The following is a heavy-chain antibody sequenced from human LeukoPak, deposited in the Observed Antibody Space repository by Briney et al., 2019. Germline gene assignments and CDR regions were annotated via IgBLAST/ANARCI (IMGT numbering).Heavy chain of an antibody. CDR3: ARRGRDGLNFHLGY. V-gene: IGHV4-59*08. J-gene: IGHJ4*02. D-gene: IGHD5-24*01. CDR1: GGSISGYY. CDR2: IHYSGST. Sequence: SETLSLTCTVSGGSISGYYWSWIRQPPGKGLEYIGYIHYSGSTTYNPSLKSRVTISVDTSKNQFSLKMNSVTAADTAVYYCARRGRDGLNFHLGYWGQGSLVTVAS.